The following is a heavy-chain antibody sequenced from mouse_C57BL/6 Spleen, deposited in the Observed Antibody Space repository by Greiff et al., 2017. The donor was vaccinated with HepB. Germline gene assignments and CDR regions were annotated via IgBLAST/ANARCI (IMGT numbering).Heavy chain of an antibody. CDR1: GFTFSDYY. CDR3: AREGGLRREDYAMDY. Sequence: DVQLVESEGGLVQPGSSMKLSCTASGFTFSDYYMAWVRQVPEKGLEWVANINYDGSSTYYLDSLKSRFIISRDNAKNILYLQMSSLKSEDTATYYCAREGGLRREDYAMDYWGQGTSVTVSS. CDR2: INYDGSST. V-gene: IGHV5-16*01. D-gene: IGHD2-4*01. J-gene: IGHJ4*01.